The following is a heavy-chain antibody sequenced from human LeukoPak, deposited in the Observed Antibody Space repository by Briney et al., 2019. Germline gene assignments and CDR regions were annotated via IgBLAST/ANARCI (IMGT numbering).Heavy chain of an antibody. D-gene: IGHD4-11*01. J-gene: IGHJ4*02. CDR3: SKDSSYFDYTKSFDY. CDR2: ISGSGADT. V-gene: IGHV3-23*01. Sequence: GESLRLSCAASGFTFSSFAMTWVRQAPGRGLEWVSGISGSGADTYYADSVRGRFTISRDNSKNTLYLQMNNLRAEDTAVYYCSKDSSYFDYTKSFDYWGQGTLVTVSS. CDR1: GFTFSSFA.